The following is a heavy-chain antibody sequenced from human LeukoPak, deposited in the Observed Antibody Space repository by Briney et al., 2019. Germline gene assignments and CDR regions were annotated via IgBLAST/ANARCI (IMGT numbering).Heavy chain of an antibody. J-gene: IGHJ4*02. CDR1: GFTFSSYA. CDR3: AKGGYSSGWRNYFDY. V-gene: IGHV3-23*01. CDR2: ISGSGGST. D-gene: IGHD6-19*01. Sequence: GGSLRLSCAASGFTFSSYAMSWVRQAPGKGLEWVSAISGSGGSTYYADSVKGRFTISRDNSKDTLYLQMNSLRAEDTAVYYCAKGGYSSGWRNYFDYWGQGTLVTVSS.